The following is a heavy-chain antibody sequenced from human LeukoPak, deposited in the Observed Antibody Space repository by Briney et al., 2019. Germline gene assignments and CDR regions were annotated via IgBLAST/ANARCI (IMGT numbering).Heavy chain of an antibody. CDR2: IWYDGSNK. CDR3: ARDLATIFGVSGGMDV. D-gene: IGHD3-3*01. V-gene: IGHV3-33*08. J-gene: IGHJ6*02. Sequence: PGGSLRLSCAASGFTFSSYGMHWVRQAPGKGLEWVAVIWYDGSNKYYADSVKGRFTISRDDSKNTLYLQMNSLRAEDTAVYYCARDLATIFGVSGGMDVWGQGTTVTVSS. CDR1: GFTFSSYG.